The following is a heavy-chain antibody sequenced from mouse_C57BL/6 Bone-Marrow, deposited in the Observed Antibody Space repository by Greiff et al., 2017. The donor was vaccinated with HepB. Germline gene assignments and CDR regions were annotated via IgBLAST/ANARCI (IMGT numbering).Heavy chain of an antibody. V-gene: IGHV1-85*01. CDR2: IYPRDGST. D-gene: IGHD1-1*01. Sequence: VQLQQSGPELVKPGASVKLSCKASGYTFTSYDINWVKQRPGQGLEWIGWIYPRDGSTKYNEKFKGKATLTVDTSSSTAYMELHSLTSEDSAVYFCARPHYYGSSPRYAMDDWGQGTSVTVAS. CDR1: GYTFTSYD. CDR3: ARPHYYGSSPRYAMDD. J-gene: IGHJ4*01.